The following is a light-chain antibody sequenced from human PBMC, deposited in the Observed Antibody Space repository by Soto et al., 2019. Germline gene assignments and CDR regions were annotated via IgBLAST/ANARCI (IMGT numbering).Light chain of an antibody. Sequence: QSALTQPASVSGSPGQSITISCTGTSSDVGGYNYVSWYQQYPGKAPKLMIYDVSNRPSGVSNRFSGSKSGNTASLTISGLRAEDEADYYCSSYTSSTIPYVFGTGTKLTVL. V-gene: IGLV2-14*01. CDR3: SSYTSSTIPYV. J-gene: IGLJ1*01. CDR2: DVS. CDR1: SSDVGGYNY.